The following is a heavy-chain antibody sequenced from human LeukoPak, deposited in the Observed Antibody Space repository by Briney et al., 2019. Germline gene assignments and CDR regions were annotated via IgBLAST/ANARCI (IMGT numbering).Heavy chain of an antibody. J-gene: IGHJ6*03. CDR2: INHSGST. Sequence: PSETLSLTCAVYSGSFSGYYWSWIRQPPGKGLEWIGEINHSGSTNYNPSLKSRVTISVDTSKNQFSLKLSSVTAADTAVYYCARFKNRNYYYYMDVWGEGTTVTVSS. CDR3: ARFKNRNYYYYMDV. V-gene: IGHV4-34*01. CDR1: SGSFSGYY. D-gene: IGHD1-14*01.